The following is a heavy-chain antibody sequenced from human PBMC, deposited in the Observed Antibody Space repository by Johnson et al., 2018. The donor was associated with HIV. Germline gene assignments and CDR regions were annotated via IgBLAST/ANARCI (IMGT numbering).Heavy chain of an antibody. D-gene: IGHD6-13*01. CDR2: IKKDGSEK. CDR3: AKDGGALGSSWYEGFFDI. CDR1: GFTFSSYW. J-gene: IGHJ3*02. V-gene: IGHV3-7*05. Sequence: VQLVESGGGLVQPGGSLRLSCAASGFTFSSYWMSWVRQAPGKGLEWVANIKKDGSEKYYVDSVKGRFTISRDNSKNTLYRQMNSLRPEDTAVFYFAKDGGALGSSWYEGFFDIWGQVTMVTVSS.